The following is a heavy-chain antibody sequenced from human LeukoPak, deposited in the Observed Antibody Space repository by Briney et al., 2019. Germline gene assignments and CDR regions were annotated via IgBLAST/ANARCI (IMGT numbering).Heavy chain of an antibody. CDR1: GFTYSSYA. J-gene: IGHJ5*02. CDR2: SSGSGGST. CDR3: AKAMVVTEERWFDP. D-gene: IGHD2-21*02. Sequence: GGSLGLSCAASGFTYSSYAMSWVRQAPGKGLEWVSASSGSGGSTYYADSVKGRFTISRDNSKNTLYLQMNSLRAEDTAVYYCAKAMVVTEERWFDPWGQGTLVTVSS. V-gene: IGHV3-23*01.